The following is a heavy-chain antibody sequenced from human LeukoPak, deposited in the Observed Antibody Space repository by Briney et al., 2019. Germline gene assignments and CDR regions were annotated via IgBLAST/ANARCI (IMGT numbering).Heavy chain of an antibody. V-gene: IGHV3-48*03. CDR3: AKDRSGVRGDY. Sequence: RSGGSLRLSCAASGFTFSSYEMHWVRQAPGKGLEWVSYISSSGSTIYYADSVKGRFTISRDNSKNTLYLQMNSLRAEDTAVYYCAKDRSGVRGDYWGQGTLVTVSS. CDR2: ISSSGSTI. J-gene: IGHJ4*02. D-gene: IGHD3-10*01. CDR1: GFTFSSYE.